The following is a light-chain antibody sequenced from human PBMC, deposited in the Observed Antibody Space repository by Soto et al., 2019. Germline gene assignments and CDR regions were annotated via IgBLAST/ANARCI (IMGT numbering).Light chain of an antibody. CDR2: DND. J-gene: IGLJ3*02. Sequence: QSVLTQPPSVSAAPGQKVTISCSGSSSNIGSNYVFWYQQLPGTAPELLIYDNDKRPSGIPDRFSGSKSGTSATLGVTGLPTGDEADYYCGVWDSSLSAGVFGGGTKLAVL. V-gene: IGLV1-51*01. CDR1: SSNIGSNY. CDR3: GVWDSSLSAGV.